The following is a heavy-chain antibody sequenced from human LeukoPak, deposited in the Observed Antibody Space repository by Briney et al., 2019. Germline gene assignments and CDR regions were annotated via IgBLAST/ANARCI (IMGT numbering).Heavy chain of an antibody. CDR1: GGSFSGYY. J-gene: IGHJ5*02. Sequence: SETLSLTCAVYGGSFSGYYWSWIRQPPGKGLEWIGEINHSGSTNYNPSLKSRVTISVDTSKNQFSLKLSSVTAADTAVYYCARGPMTTVTPNWFDPWGQGTLVTVSS. D-gene: IGHD4-17*01. CDR3: ARGPMTTVTPNWFDP. CDR2: INHSGST. V-gene: IGHV4-34*01.